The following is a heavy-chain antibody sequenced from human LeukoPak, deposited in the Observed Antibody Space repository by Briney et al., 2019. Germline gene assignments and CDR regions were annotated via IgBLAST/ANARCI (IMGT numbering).Heavy chain of an antibody. J-gene: IGHJ5*02. Sequence: GGSLRHSCAASGFTFSSYEMNWVRQAPGKGLEWVSYISSSGSTIYYADSVKGRFTISRDNAKNSLYLQMNSLRAEDTAVYYCAGIYGFRFPFWFDPWGQGTLVTVSS. CDR1: GFTFSSYE. CDR2: ISSSGSTI. V-gene: IGHV3-48*03. CDR3: AGIYGFRFPFWFDP. D-gene: IGHD3-3*01.